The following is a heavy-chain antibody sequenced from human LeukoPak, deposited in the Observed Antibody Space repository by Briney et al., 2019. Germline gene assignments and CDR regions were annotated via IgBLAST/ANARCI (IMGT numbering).Heavy chain of an antibody. D-gene: IGHD2-2*02. CDR2: INWNGGST. V-gene: IGHV3-20*01. Sequence: GGSLRLSCAASGFTFSSYAMSWVRQAPGKGLEWVSGINWNGGSTGYADSVKGRFTISRDNAKNSLYLQMNSLRAEDTALYHCARDLYGYCSSTSCYKAGFDYWGQGTLVTVSS. CDR1: GFTFSSYA. CDR3: ARDLYGYCSSTSCYKAGFDY. J-gene: IGHJ4*02.